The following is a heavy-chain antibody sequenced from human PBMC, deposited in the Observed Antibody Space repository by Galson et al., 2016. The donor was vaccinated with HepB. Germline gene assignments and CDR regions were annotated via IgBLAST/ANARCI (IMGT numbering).Heavy chain of an antibody. V-gene: IGHV3-7*01. CDR2: ISHDGRDQ. D-gene: IGHD3-16*01. CDR1: GLNFWTYW. Sequence: SLRLSCAASGLNFWTYWMTWVRQAPGKGPEWVASISHDGRDQRYVDSVKGRFTISRANARNSLYLQMNSLRVDDTAVYYCAQYGGLADSWGQGTLVTVSS. J-gene: IGHJ4*02. CDR3: AQYGGLADS.